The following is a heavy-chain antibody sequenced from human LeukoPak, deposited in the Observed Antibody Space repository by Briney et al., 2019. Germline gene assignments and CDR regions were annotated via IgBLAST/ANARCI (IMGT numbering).Heavy chain of an antibody. V-gene: IGHV3-23*01. D-gene: IGHD6-13*01. Sequence: HPGGSLRLSCAASGFTFSSYAMSWVRQAPGKGLEWVSAISGSGGSTYYADSVKGRFTISRDNSKNTLYLQMNSLRAEDTAVYYCAKECSSKPYEDNWFDPWGQGTLVTVSS. CDR1: GFTFSSYA. J-gene: IGHJ5*02. CDR2: ISGSGGST. CDR3: AKECSSKPYEDNWFDP.